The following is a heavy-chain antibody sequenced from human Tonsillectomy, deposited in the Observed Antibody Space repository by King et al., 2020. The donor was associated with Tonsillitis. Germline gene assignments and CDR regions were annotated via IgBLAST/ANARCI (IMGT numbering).Heavy chain of an antibody. CDR2: IYTAGHT. V-gene: IGHV4-4*07. CDR1: GSSISGYY. CDR3: ARGLSSSWYPDH. Sequence: QLQESGPGLVKPSETLSLTCTVSGSSISGYYWSWVRRAAGKGLEWIGRIYTAGHTNDNPSLKSRVTMSLDTPNNPFSLTLSSLTAADTAVYYCARGLSSSWYPDHWGQGTLVTVSS. D-gene: IGHD6-13*01. J-gene: IGHJ4*02.